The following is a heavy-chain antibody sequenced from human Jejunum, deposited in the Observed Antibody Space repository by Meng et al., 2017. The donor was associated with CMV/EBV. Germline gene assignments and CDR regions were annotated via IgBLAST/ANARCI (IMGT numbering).Heavy chain of an antibody. Sequence: VGSGFIFSRYAMHWVRQAPGKGLEWAAFISHDGSEKYYADSVKGRFTISRDDSRNTLYLQMNSLRVEDTAVYYCARIRSSPGGGDWGQGTRVTVSS. V-gene: IGHV3-30*04. J-gene: IGHJ4*02. CDR3: ARIRSSPGGGD. CDR1: GFIFSRYA. CDR2: ISHDGSEK. D-gene: IGHD6-13*01.